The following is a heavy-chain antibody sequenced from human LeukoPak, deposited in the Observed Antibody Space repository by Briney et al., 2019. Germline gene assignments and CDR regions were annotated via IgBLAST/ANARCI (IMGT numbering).Heavy chain of an antibody. V-gene: IGHV5-51*01. D-gene: IGHD2-2*01. CDR1: GYSFTSYW. CDR3: ARQGCSSTSCYRHGMDV. Sequence: GESLKISCKGSGYSFTSYWIGWVRQMPGKGLEWMGIIYPGDSDTSYSPSFQGQVTISADKSISTAYLQWSSLKASDTAMYYCARQGCSSTSCYRHGMDVWGQGTTVTVSS. J-gene: IGHJ6*02. CDR2: IYPGDSDT.